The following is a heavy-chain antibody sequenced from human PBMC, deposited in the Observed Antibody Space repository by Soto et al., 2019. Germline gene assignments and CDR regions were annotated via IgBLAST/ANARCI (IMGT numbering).Heavy chain of an antibody. V-gene: IGHV3-30*18. CDR2: ISYDGSNK. CDR3: AKDRGYSGYVAPAWFDP. Sequence: PGGSMRLSCAASGFTFSSYGMHWVRQAQGKGMEWVAVISYDGSNKYYADSVKGRFTISRDNSKNTLYLQMNSQRAEDTAVYYCAKDRGYSGYVAPAWFDPWGQGTLVTVSS. J-gene: IGHJ5*02. D-gene: IGHD5-12*01. CDR1: GFTFSSYG.